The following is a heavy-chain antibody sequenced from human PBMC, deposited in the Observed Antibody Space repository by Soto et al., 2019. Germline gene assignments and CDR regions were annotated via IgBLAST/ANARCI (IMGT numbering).Heavy chain of an antibody. D-gene: IGHD3-22*01. CDR3: AREAYYYESSGCYMDY. CDR2: ISAYNGNT. CDR1: GYTFTSYG. J-gene: IGHJ4*02. V-gene: IGHV1-18*01. Sequence: ASVKVSCKASGYTFTSYGISWVRQAPGQGLEWMGWISAYNGNTNYAQKLQGRVTMTTDTYTSTAYMELRSLRSDDTAVYYCAREAYYYESSGCYMDYWGRGTLVTVSS.